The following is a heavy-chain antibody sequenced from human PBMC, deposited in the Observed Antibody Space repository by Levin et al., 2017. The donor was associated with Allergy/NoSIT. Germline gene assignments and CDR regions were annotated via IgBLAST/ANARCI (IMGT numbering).Heavy chain of an antibody. CDR2: TYYRSKWNN. CDR1: GDSVSSNSAA. J-gene: IGHJ3*02. CDR3: AGVHQLGGAFDI. Sequence: RSSETLSLTCAISGDSVSSNSAAWNWIRQSPSRGLEWLGRTYYRSKWNNDYAVSVKSRITINPDTSKNQFSLQLNSVTPEDTAVYYCAGVHQLGGAFDIWGQGTMVTVSS. V-gene: IGHV6-1*01. D-gene: IGHD3-16*01.